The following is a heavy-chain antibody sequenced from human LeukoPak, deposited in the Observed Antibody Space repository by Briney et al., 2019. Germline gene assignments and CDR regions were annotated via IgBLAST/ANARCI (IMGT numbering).Heavy chain of an antibody. V-gene: IGHV1-69*05. J-gene: IGHJ6*03. CDR1: GGTFSSYA. D-gene: IGHD6-13*01. CDR2: IIPIFGTA. CDR3: ARSPRVSIAAAGYNYYNYYMDV. Sequence: SVKVSCKASGGTFSSYAISWVRQAPGQGLEWMGGIIPIFGTANYAQKFQGRVTITTDESTSTAYMELSSLRSEDTAVYYCARSPRVSIAAAGYNYYNYYMDVWGKGTTVTVSS.